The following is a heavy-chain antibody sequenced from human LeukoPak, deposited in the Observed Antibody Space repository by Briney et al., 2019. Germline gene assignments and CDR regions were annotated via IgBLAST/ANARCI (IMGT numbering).Heavy chain of an antibody. CDR2: ISGSGAST. D-gene: IGHD6-19*01. CDR1: GFTFSSYE. Sequence: GGSLRLSCAASGFTFSSYEMNWVRQAPGKGLEWVSGISGSGASTYYADSVKGRFTISRDNSKNTLYLQMNSLRAEDTAVYYCAKDCVAVAGGVLGYWGQGTLVTVSS. V-gene: IGHV3-23*01. J-gene: IGHJ4*02. CDR3: AKDCVAVAGGVLGY.